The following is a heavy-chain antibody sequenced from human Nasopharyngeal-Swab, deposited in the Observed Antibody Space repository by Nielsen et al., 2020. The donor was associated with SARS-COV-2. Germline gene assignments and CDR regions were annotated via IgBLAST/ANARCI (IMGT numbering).Heavy chain of an antibody. Sequence: GSLKISRAASGVVFSGSAIHWGRQASGKGLEWGGRIGDKAHNYATTYAASVKGRFTISRDDSKNTAFLQMDSLNTEDTALYYCTTDYYFDYWGQGTLVTVSS. CDR1: GVVFSGSA. CDR3: TTDYYFDY. D-gene: IGHD4/OR15-4a*01. V-gene: IGHV3-73*01. CDR2: IGDKAHNYAT. J-gene: IGHJ4*02.